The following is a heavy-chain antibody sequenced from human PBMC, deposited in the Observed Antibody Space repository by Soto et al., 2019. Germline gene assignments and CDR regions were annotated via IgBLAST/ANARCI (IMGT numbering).Heavy chain of an antibody. V-gene: IGHV4-61*01. J-gene: IGHJ4*02. CDR1: GASVRSGSYY. CDR3: ARVEDYGDYFDY. D-gene: IGHD4-17*01. CDR2: IYDTGTT. Sequence: SETLSLTCTVSGASVRSGSYYWSWVRQPPGRGLEWIGYIYDTGTTNYNPSLKSRVTMSVDTSKNQFSLKLNSLTATDTAVYYCARVEDYGDYFDYWGQGTLVTVSS.